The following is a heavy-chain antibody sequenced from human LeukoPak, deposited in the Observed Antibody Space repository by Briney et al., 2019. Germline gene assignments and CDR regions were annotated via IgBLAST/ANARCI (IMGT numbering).Heavy chain of an antibody. CDR2: IFYNGNT. V-gene: IGHV4-61*01. CDR3: ARVSKMAGWIDY. J-gene: IGHJ4*02. CDR1: GGSVSSGTYY. D-gene: IGHD2-15*01. Sequence: SETLSPTRTVSGGSVSSGTYYWTWIRQSPGKGLEWIGYIFYNGNTDYNPSHKSRVTISVDTSKNQFSLRLTSVTAADTAVYYCARVSKMAGWIDYWGQGTLVTVSS.